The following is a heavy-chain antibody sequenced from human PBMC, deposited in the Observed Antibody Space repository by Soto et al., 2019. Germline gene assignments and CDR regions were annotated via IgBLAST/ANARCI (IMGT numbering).Heavy chain of an antibody. CDR1: GFTFSSYG. CDR2: ISYDGSNK. Sequence: PGGSLRLSCAASGFTFSSYGMHWVRQAPGKGLEWVAVISYDGSNKYYADSVKGRFTISRDNSKNTLYLQMNSLRAEDTAVYYSAKETHPYYYGSGSYHWGQGTLVTVSS. D-gene: IGHD3-10*01. J-gene: IGHJ4*02. V-gene: IGHV3-30*18. CDR3: AKETHPYYYGSGSYH.